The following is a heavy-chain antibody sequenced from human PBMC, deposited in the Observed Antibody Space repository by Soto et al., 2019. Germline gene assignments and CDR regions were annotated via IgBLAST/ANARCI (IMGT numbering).Heavy chain of an antibody. CDR1: GFTVSSNY. J-gene: IGHJ4*02. D-gene: IGHD4-17*01. CDR3: ATSYYGDYLGFDY. V-gene: IGHV3-66*01. Sequence: GGSLRLSCAASGFTVSSNYMSWVRQAPGKGLEWVSVIYSGGSTYYADSVKGRFTVSRDNSKNTLYLQMNSLRAEDTAVYYCATSYYGDYLGFDYWGQGTLVTVSS. CDR2: IYSGGST.